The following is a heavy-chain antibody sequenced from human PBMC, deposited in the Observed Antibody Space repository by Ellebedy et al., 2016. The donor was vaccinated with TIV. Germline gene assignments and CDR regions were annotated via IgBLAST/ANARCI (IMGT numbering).Heavy chain of an antibody. D-gene: IGHD6-19*01. J-gene: IGHJ4*02. CDR3: ASSSGDDY. V-gene: IGHV4-39*07. CDR2: IYYSGST. CDR1: GGSISSSSYY. Sequence: SETLSLXXTASGGSISSSSYYWGWIRQPPGKGLEWIGSIYYSGSTYYNPSLKSRVTISVDTSKNQFSLKLSSVTAADTAVYYCASSSGDDYWGQGTLVTVSS.